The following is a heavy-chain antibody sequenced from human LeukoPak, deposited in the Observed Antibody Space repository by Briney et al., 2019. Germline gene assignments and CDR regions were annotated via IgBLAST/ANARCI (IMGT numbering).Heavy chain of an antibody. D-gene: IGHD6-25*01. CDR3: ARLARHLYYYMDV. CDR2: INHSGST. V-gene: IGHV4-34*01. Sequence: SETLSLTCAVYGGSFSGYYWSWIRQPPGKGLEWIGEINHSGSTNYNPSLKSRVTISVDTSKNQFSLKLSSVTAADTAVYYCARLARHLYYYMDVWGKGTTVTVSS. J-gene: IGHJ6*03. CDR1: GGSFSGYY.